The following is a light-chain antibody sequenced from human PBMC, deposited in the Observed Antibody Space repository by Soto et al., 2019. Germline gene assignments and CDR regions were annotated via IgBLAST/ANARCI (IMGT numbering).Light chain of an antibody. Sequence: QSALTQPASVSGSPGQSITISCTGTSSDVGGYNCVSWFQQHPGKAPKLMIYVVSNRPSGISNRFSGSKSGNTASLTISGLQAEDEADYYCSSYTTSSSWVFGGGTKLTVL. CDR1: SSDVGGYNC. V-gene: IGLV2-14*01. CDR2: VVS. CDR3: SSYTTSSSWV. J-gene: IGLJ3*02.